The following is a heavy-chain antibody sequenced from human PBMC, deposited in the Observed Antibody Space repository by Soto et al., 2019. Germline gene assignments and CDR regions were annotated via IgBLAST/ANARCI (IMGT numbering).Heavy chain of an antibody. V-gene: IGHV3-23*01. Sequence: EVQLLESGGGLVQPGGSLRLSCAASGFTFSSHAMSWVRQAPGKGLEWVSAISGSGGSTYYADSVKGRFTISRDNSKNTLCLQMNSLRAEDTAVYYCATSLLEAIPEDYWGQGTLVTVSS. CDR1: GFTFSSHA. CDR3: ATSLLEAIPEDY. D-gene: IGHD2-21*01. J-gene: IGHJ4*02. CDR2: ISGSGGST.